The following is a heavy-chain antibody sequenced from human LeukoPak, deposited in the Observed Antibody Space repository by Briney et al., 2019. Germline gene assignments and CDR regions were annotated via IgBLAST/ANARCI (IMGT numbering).Heavy chain of an antibody. CDR1: GGSFSGYY. D-gene: IGHD3-3*01. J-gene: IGHJ5*02. CDR2: INHSGST. CDR3: ARGITIFGVVIIARGANWFDP. Sequence: PSETLSLTCAVYGGSFSGYYWSWIRQPPGKGLEWIGEINHSGSTNYNPSLKSRVTISVGTSKNQFSLKLSSVTAADTAVYYCARGITIFGVVIIARGANWFDPWGQGTLVTVSS. V-gene: IGHV4-34*01.